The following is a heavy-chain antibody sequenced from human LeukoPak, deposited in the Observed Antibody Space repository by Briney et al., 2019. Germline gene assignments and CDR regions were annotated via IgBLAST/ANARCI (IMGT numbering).Heavy chain of an antibody. CDR2: INHSGNT. J-gene: IGHJ4*02. V-gene: IGHV4-34*01. CDR3: ARVGYGGTHDY. CDR1: GGSFSGYY. D-gene: IGHD4-23*01. Sequence: SETLSLTCAVYGGSFSGYYWSWIRQPPGKGLEWVGEINHSGNTNYNPSLKSRVTISVDTSKNQFSLKLSSVTAADTAVYYCARVGYGGTHDYWGQGTLVTVSS.